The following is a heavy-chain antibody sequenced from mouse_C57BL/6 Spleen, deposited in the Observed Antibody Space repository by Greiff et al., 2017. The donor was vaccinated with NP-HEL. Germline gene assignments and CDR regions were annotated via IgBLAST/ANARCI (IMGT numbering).Heavy chain of an antibody. Sequence: VMLVESGAELVKPGASVKISCKASGYAFSSYWMNWVKQRPGKGLEWIGQIYPGDGDTNYNGKFKGKATLTADKSSSTAYMQLSSLTSEDSAVYFCARRESGYYRFAYWGQGTLVTVSA. D-gene: IGHD2-3*01. CDR2: IYPGDGDT. V-gene: IGHV1-80*01. CDR1: GYAFSSYW. J-gene: IGHJ3*01. CDR3: ARRESGYYRFAY.